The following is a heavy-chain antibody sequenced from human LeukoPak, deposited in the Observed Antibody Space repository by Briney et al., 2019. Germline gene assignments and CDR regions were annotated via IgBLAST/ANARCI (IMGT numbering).Heavy chain of an antibody. D-gene: IGHD1-7*01. J-gene: IGHJ4*02. CDR2: MNGEGTTI. Sequence: GSLRLSCATSGLTFRTTWMHWVRQAPGKGLMWVSRMNGEGTTIDYADSVKGRFTVSRDYAKNTLFLQMNNLRTEDTALYFCATARNFRFEYWGQGSLVIVSA. CDR3: ATARNFRFEY. V-gene: IGHV3-74*01. CDR1: GLTFRTTW.